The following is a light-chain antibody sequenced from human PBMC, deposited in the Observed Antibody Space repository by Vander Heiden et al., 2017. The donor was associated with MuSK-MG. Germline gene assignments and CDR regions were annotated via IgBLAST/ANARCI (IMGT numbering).Light chain of an antibody. Sequence: DIVMTQSPDSLGVSLGERATLNCKSSQSVVYTSNNTNYVAGYQQKPDQPPELISYWASTRQSGVPERFSCSGSWTDFTLTINNLQAEDVAVYSGQQYHSPPFTFGPVT. CDR3: QQYHSPPFT. CDR2: WAS. CDR1: QSVVYTSNNTNY. J-gene: IGKJ3*01. V-gene: IGKV4-1*01.